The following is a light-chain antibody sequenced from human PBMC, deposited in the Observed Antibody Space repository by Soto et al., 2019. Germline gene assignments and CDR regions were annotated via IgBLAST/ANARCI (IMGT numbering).Light chain of an antibody. CDR3: QNYHGAPWT. CDR2: AAS. CDR1: QRIRTS. J-gene: IGKJ1*01. Sequence: DVQMTQSPSSLSASVGDRVTITCRASQRIRTSLNWYQQKPGKVPKLLIYAASTLQSGVPSRFSGSGSGTDFTLTISSLQPEDVATYYCQNYHGAPWTFGQGTKVEIK. V-gene: IGKV1-27*01.